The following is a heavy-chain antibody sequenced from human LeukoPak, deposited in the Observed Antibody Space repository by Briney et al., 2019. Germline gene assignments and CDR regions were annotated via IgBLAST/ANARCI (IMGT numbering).Heavy chain of an antibody. CDR1: GYSFTDYY. CDR2: INPGSGGT. J-gene: IGHJ5*02. Sequence: GASVKVSCKTSGYSFTDYYMHWVRQAPGQGLEWMGWINPGSGGTSSAQKFQGRVTMTRDTSITTVYMEVSWLTSDDTAIYYCARADRLDGGPYLIGPWGQGTLVTVSS. V-gene: IGHV1-2*02. D-gene: IGHD2-21*01. CDR3: ARADRLDGGPYLIGP.